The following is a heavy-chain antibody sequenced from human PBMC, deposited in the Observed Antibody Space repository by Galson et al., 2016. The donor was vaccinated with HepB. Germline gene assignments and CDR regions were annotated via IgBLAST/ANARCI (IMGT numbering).Heavy chain of an antibody. D-gene: IGHD2-21*01. J-gene: IGHJ6*03. V-gene: IGHV1-18*04. Sequence: SVKVSCKASGYTFNNSGISWVRQAPGQGLEWMGWISVYNGNRNFAQKFQDRVTMTTDTSTSTAYMDLRRLRFSDTAVYYCARGGAHIAGLMDVWGRGTTGIVSS. CDR1: GYTFNNSG. CDR2: ISVYNGNR. CDR3: ARGGAHIAGLMDV.